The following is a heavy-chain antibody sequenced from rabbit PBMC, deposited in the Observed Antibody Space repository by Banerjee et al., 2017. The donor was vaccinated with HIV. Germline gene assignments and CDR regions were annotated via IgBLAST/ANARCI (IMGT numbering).Heavy chain of an antibody. CDR2: IGAGSSGST. D-gene: IGHD4-1*01. J-gene: IGHJ4*01. Sequence: QEQLVESGGGLVQPEGSLTLTCKASGFTLSSYWMWWVRQAPGKGLEWIACIGAGSSGSTDYASWAKGRFTISRSTSLNTVTLQMTSLTAADTATYFCARDLAGVIGWNFGLWGPGTLVTVS. CDR1: GFTLSSYW. V-gene: IGHV1S45*01. CDR3: ARDLAGVIGWNFGL.